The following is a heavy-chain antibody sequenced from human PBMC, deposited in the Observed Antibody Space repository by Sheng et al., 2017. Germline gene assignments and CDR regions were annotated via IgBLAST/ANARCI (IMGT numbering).Heavy chain of an antibody. CDR3: ARDWGDCSGGSCYRYYYYYMDV. V-gene: IGHV3-30-3*01. CDR2: ISYDGSNK. J-gene: IGHJ6*03. Sequence: QVQLVESGGGVVQPGRSLRLSCAASGFTFSSYAMHWVRQAPGKGLEWVAVISYDGSNKYYADSVKGRFTISRDNSKNTLYLQMNSLRAEDTAVYYCARDWGDCSGGSCYRYYYYYMDVWGKGTTVTVSS. CDR1: GFTFSSYA. D-gene: IGHD2-15*01.